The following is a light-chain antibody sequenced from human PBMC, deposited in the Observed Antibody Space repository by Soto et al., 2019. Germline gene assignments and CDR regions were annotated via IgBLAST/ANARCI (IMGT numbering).Light chain of an antibody. CDR3: HQYGTSPQT. CDR2: GAS. J-gene: IGKJ1*01. CDR1: QSVTNNY. V-gene: IGKV3-20*01. Sequence: IVLTQSPGTLSLSPGERVTLSCRASQSVTNNYVAWFQQKPGQAPRLLINGASTRVTGIPDRFTGSGSETDFTLTISRVEPDDFAMYFCHQYGTSPQTFGQGTRVEIK.